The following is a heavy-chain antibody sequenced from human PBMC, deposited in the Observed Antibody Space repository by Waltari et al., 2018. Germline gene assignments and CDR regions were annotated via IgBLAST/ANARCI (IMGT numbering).Heavy chain of an antibody. D-gene: IGHD3-16*02. Sequence: QVQLVQSGAEVKKPGSSVKVSCKASGGTFSSYAIRWVRQAPGQGLEWMGWMNPNSGNTGDAQKFQGRFTITRNTSISTAYMELSSLRSEDTAVYYCARASYDYIWGSYPPHGYGMDVWGQGTTVTVSS. CDR3: ARASYDYIWGSYPPHGYGMDV. J-gene: IGHJ6*02. V-gene: IGHV1-8*03. CDR1: GGTFSSYA. CDR2: MNPNSGNT.